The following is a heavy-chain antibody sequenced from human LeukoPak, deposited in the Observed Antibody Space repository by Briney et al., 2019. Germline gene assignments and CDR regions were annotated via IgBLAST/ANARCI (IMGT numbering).Heavy chain of an antibody. D-gene: IGHD3-16*02. CDR3: ARVGHYDYVWGSYRYFDY. J-gene: IGHJ4*02. CDR1: GGSISSSSYY. CDR2: IYYSGST. V-gene: IGHV4-61*01. Sequence: SETLSLTCTVSGGSISSSSYYWSWIRQPPGKGLEWIGYIYYSGSTNYNPSLKSRVTISVDTSKNQFSLKLSSVTAADTAVYYCARVGHYDYVWGSYRYFDYWGQGTLVTVSS.